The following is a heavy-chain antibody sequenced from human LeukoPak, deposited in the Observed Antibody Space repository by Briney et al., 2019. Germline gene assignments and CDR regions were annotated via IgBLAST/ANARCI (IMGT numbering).Heavy chain of an antibody. CDR3: AKGREPGGLDY. J-gene: IGHJ4*02. CDR1: GFTFSSYS. Sequence: GGSLGLSCAASGFTFSSYSMNWVRQAPGKGLEWVSSISSTSNYIYYADSVKGRFTISRDNSKSTLYLQMNSLRAEDTAVYYCAKGREPGGLDYWGQGTLVTVSS. CDR2: ISSTSNYI. D-gene: IGHD1-26*01. V-gene: IGHV3-21*01.